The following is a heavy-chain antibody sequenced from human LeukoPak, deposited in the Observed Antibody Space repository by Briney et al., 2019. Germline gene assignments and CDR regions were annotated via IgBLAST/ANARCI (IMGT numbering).Heavy chain of an antibody. D-gene: IGHD1-26*01. CDR2: IRYDGSNK. CDR3: ARGATYAYYFDF. V-gene: IGHV3-30*02. J-gene: IGHJ4*02. Sequence: GGSLRLSCAASGFTFSTYGMHWVRQAPGKGLEWVAFIRYDGSNKYYADSVKGRFTISRDNAKNTLYLQINSLRAEDTAVYYCARGATYAYYFDFWGQGSLVTVSS. CDR1: GFTFSTYG.